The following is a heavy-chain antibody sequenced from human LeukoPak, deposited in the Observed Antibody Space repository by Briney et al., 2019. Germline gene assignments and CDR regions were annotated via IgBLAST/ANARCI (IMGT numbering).Heavy chain of an antibody. CDR3: VRDLILVDTPGDDFDY. Sequence: PGGSLRLSCAASGFTFSNYWIHWVRQVPGKGLVWVSRINVDGSVKSYADSVKGRFTISRDNAKNTVSLQMNSLRAEDTAVYYCVRDLILVDTPGDDFDYWGQGALVTVSS. D-gene: IGHD4-23*01. V-gene: IGHV3-74*01. CDR1: GFTFSNYW. J-gene: IGHJ4*02. CDR2: INVDGSVK.